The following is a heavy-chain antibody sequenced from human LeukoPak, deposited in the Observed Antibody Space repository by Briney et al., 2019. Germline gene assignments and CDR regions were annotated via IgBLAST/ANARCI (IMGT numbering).Heavy chain of an antibody. Sequence: PGGSLRLSCAASGFTFTSYAMSWVRQAPGKGLEWVSSISSSSSYIYYADSVKGRFTISRDNAKNSLYLQMNSLRAEDTAVYYCARDRVGGNSPGVFTYWGQGTLVTVSS. V-gene: IGHV3-21*01. CDR3: ARDRVGGNSPGVFTY. CDR2: ISSSSSYI. D-gene: IGHD4-23*01. J-gene: IGHJ4*02. CDR1: GFTFTSYA.